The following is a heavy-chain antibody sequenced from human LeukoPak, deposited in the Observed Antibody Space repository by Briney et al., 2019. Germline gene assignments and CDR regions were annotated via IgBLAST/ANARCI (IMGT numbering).Heavy chain of an antibody. CDR1: GFIFSDFY. V-gene: IGHV3-11*01. CDR3: AKGHTYGMI. J-gene: IGHJ4*02. Sequence: GGSLRLSCAASGFIFSDFYMSWMRQTPGKGPEWISYISMNGSTMSHADSVKGRFTSSRDNAKDSLYLQMNSLGAEDTAVYYCAKGHTYGMIWGQGTLVTVSS. CDR2: ISMNGSTM. D-gene: IGHD5-18*01.